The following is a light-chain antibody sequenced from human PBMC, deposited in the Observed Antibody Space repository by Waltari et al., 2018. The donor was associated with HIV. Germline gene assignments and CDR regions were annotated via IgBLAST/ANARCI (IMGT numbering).Light chain of an antibody. Sequence: QSALTQPPSASGSLGQSVPISCPGSSSDIGAYDFLSWFQQPPHSAPKLLLYEVTRRPATVSDRFSGSRSGNTAFLTVAGLQPDDEATYFCSSYGDSLKVLFGGGTNVTVL. J-gene: IGLJ2*01. CDR2: EVT. V-gene: IGLV2-8*01. CDR1: SSDIGAYDF. CDR3: SSYGDSLKVL.